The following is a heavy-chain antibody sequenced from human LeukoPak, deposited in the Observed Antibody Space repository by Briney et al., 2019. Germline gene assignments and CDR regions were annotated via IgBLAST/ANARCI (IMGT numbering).Heavy chain of an antibody. CDR1: GFTFGNAW. D-gene: IGHD1-26*01. Sequence: PGGSLRLSCAASGFTFGNAWMTWVRQAPGKGLEWVGRIKSKTDGATTDYAAPVKGRFTISRDNAKNSLYLQMSSLRAEDTAFYYCARGTTGELDDFDYWGQGILVTVSS. CDR2: IKSKTDGATT. CDR3: ARGTTGELDDFDY. J-gene: IGHJ4*02. V-gene: IGHV3-15*05.